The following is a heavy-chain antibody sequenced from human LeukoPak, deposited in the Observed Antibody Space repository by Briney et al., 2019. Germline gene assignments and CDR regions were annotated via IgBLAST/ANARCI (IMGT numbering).Heavy chain of an antibody. CDR1: GFTFSSYA. CDR2: ISYDGSNK. V-gene: IGHV3-30*04. CDR3: ARSGYSYGYFGMGVIDY. J-gene: IGHJ4*02. D-gene: IGHD5-18*01. Sequence: GGSLRLSCAASGFTFSSYAMHWVRQAPGKGLEWVAVISYDGSNKYYADSVKGRFTISRDNSKNTLYLQMNGLRAEDTAVYYCARSGYSYGYFGMGVIDYWGQGTLVTVSS.